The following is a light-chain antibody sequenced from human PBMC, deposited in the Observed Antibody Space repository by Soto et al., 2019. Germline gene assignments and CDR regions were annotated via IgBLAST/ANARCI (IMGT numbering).Light chain of an antibody. J-gene: IGLJ1*01. CDR2: EVS. CDR1: SSDVGRHNL. CDR3: CSYVGSGTFNV. Sequence: SVLTQPASVSGSPGQSITISCTGTSSDVGRHNLVSWYQQHPGQVPKLMIYEVSKRPSGVSDRFSGSKSGNTASLTISGLQAEDEADYYCCSYVGSGTFNVFGTGTKLTVL. V-gene: IGLV2-23*02.